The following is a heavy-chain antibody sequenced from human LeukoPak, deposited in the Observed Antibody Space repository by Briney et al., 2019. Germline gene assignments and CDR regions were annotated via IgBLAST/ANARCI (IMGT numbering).Heavy chain of an antibody. Sequence: GGSLRLSCAASGFTFDDYAMHWVRQAPGKGLEWVSGISWNSGSIGYADSVKGRFTISRDNAKNSLYLQMNSLRAEDTALYYCAKDHGIMVRGAHFDYWGQGTLVTVSS. V-gene: IGHV3-9*01. J-gene: IGHJ4*02. CDR2: ISWNSGSI. CDR3: AKDHGIMVRGAHFDY. D-gene: IGHD3-10*01. CDR1: GFTFDDYA.